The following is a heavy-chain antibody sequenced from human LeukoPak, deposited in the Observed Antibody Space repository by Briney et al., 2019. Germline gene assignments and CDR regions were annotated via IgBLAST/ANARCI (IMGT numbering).Heavy chain of an antibody. J-gene: IGHJ6*03. V-gene: IGHV1-69*06. CDR1: GGTFSNYG. CDR2: IIPIFGTA. Sequence: ASVKVSCKASGGTFSNYGISWVRQAPGQGLEWMGGIIPIFGTANYAQKFQGRVTLTADKSTSTAYMELSSLRSEDTAVYYCAREGYCSGGSCYLPDYYYYYMDVWGKGTTVTISS. CDR3: AREGYCSGGSCYLPDYYYYYMDV. D-gene: IGHD2-15*01.